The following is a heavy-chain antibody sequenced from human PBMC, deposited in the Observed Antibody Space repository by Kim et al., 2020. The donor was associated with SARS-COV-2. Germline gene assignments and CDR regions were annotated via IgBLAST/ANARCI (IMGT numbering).Heavy chain of an antibody. D-gene: IGHD2-21*01. Sequence: GGSLRLSCIVSGFNSANHAMHWVRQAPGKGLEWVSALFWHGSELDYADSVIGRFIISRDIASKSEYLKKDSRIADDAAFYYGTNDITPGGAAVWGQGT. CDR3: TNDITPGGAAV. CDR1: GFNSANHA. CDR2: LFWHGSEL. V-gene: IGHV3-9*02. J-gene: IGHJ6*02.